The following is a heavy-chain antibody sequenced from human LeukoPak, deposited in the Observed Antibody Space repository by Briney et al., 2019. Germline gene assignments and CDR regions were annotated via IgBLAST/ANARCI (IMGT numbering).Heavy chain of an antibody. V-gene: IGHV3-48*03. J-gene: IGHJ5*02. CDR3: ARPGYSSSWRVANWFDP. D-gene: IGHD6-13*01. Sequence: GGSLRLSCAASGFTFSSYEMNWVRQAPGKGLEWVSYISSSGSTIYYADSVKGRFTISRDNAKNTLYLQMNSLRAEDTAVYYCARPGYSSSWRVANWFDPWGQGTLVTVSS. CDR1: GFTFSSYE. CDR2: ISSSGSTI.